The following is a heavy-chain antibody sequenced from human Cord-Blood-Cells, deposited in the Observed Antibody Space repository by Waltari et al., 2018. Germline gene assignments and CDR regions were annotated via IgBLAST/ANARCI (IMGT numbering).Heavy chain of an antibody. CDR2: ISPIFGTA. D-gene: IGHD1-26*01. CDR1: GGTFSSYA. Sequence: QVQLVQSGAEVKKPGSSVKVSCKASGGTFSSYAISWVRQAPGQGLEWMGGISPIFGTANDAQKFQGIVTMTADESTSTADMELSSLRSEDTAVYYCASSGWELRGIKKYYFDYWGQGTLVTVSS. V-gene: IGHV1-69*01. J-gene: IGHJ4*02. CDR3: ASSGWELRGIKKYYFDY.